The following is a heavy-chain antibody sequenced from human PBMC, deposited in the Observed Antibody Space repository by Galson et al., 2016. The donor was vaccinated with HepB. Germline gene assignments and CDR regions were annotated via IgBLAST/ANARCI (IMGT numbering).Heavy chain of an antibody. V-gene: IGHV1-2*06. CDR1: GDTFIGYY. Sequence: SVKVSCKASGDTFIGYYMHWVRQAPGQGLEWMGRINPDSGSTDYAQRFRGRVTMTRDTSINTAYMELSSLTSDDTAIYYCARDSHPGYRGSKTCPKQNWFDPWGQGTLVTVSS. J-gene: IGHJ5*02. CDR2: INPDSGST. D-gene: IGHD2-2*01. CDR3: ARDSHPGYRGSKTCPKQNWFDP.